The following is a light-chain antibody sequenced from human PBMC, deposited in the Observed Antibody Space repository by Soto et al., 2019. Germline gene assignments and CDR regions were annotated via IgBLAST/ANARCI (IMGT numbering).Light chain of an antibody. Sequence: QYVLTQPRSVSGSPGQSVTISCTGTSSDVGGYNYVSWYQQHPGKAPKLMIYHVTKRPSGVPDRFSGSKSGNTASLTISGLQAEDEADYYCSSYAGDATPVVFGGGIKLTVL. CDR3: SSYAGDATPVV. V-gene: IGLV2-11*01. CDR1: SSDVGGYNY. J-gene: IGLJ2*01. CDR2: HVT.